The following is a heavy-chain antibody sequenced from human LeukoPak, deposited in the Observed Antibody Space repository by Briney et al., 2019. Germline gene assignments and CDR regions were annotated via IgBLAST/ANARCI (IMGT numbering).Heavy chain of an antibody. D-gene: IGHD5-12*01. V-gene: IGHV1-46*01. CDR1: GYTFTSYY. J-gene: IGHJ3*02. CDR2: INPSGGST. Sequence: XRSXGYTFTSYYMXWVRQAPGQGLEXMGIINPSGGSTSYAQKFQGRVTMTRDTSTSTVYMELSSLRSEDTAVYYCARGGLRSLRAFDIWGQGTMVTVSS. CDR3: ARGGLRSLRAFDI.